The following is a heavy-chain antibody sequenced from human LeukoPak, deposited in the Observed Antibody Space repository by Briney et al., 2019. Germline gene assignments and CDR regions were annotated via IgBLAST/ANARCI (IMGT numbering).Heavy chain of an antibody. D-gene: IGHD2-15*01. Sequence: GGSLRLSCAVSGFTFSTYAMHWVRQAPGKGLEWAAVISYDGSNKHYADSVKGRFTISRDNSKNTLYLQMNSLRAEDTAVYYCARGGCSGGTCYLLGWFDPWGQGTLVTVSS. V-gene: IGHV3-30-3*01. CDR2: ISYDGSNK. CDR3: ARGGCSGGTCYLLGWFDP. CDR1: GFTFSTYA. J-gene: IGHJ5*02.